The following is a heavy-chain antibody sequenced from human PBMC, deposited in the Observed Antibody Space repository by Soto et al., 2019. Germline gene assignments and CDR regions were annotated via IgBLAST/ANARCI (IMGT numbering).Heavy chain of an antibody. CDR3: AHRLTERGPFYDFWSGHIASYFDS. D-gene: IGHD3-3*01. CDR1: GFSLSTSGVG. J-gene: IGHJ4*02. CDR2: IYWDDDK. V-gene: IGHV2-5*02. Sequence: QITLTESGPTLVKPTQTLTLTCTFSGFSLSTSGVGVGWIRQPPGKALEWLALIYWDDDKGYSPSLKSRLTSTKDTAKNAVVLTMTIIAPVDTPTYYCAHRLTERGPFYDFWSGHIASYFDSWGQGTLVTVSS.